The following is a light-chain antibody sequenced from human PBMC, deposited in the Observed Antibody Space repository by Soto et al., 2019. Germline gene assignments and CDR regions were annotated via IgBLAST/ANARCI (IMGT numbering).Light chain of an antibody. CDR2: SAS. CDR1: QSVSSN. CDR3: QQYNNWPPK. V-gene: IGKV3-15*01. Sequence: EIVMTQSPATLSVSLGERATLSCRASQSVSSNLAWYQQKPGQAPRLLIYSASTRDTGIPARFSGSGSGTEFTLTISSLQSEDFAVYYCQQYNNWPPKFGQGTKVDIK. J-gene: IGKJ1*01.